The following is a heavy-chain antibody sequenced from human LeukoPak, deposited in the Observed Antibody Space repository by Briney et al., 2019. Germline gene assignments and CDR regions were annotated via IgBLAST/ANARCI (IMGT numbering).Heavy chain of an antibody. CDR3: ARRRDFWSGYRNWFDP. CDR2: ISAYNGNT. V-gene: IGHV1-18*01. J-gene: IGHJ5*01. D-gene: IGHD3-3*01. Sequence: ASVRVSCKASGYTFTSYGISWVRQAPGQGLEWMGWISAYNGNTNYAQKLQGRVTMTTDTSTSTAYMELRSLRSDDTAVYYCARRRDFWSGYRNWFDPWGQGTTVSVSS. CDR1: GYTFTSYG.